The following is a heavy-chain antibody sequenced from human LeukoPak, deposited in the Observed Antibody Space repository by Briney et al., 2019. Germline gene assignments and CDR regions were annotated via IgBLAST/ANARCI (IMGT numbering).Heavy chain of an antibody. CDR3: ARGGGSYGWFDP. CDR1: GFNSSNYW. Sequence: GGSLRLSCAASGFNSSNYWMHWVRQGPGKGLVWVSRIDSDGSSTNYADSVKGRFTISRDSAKNTLYLQMNSLRAEDTAVYYCARGGGSYGWFDPWGQGTLVTVSS. J-gene: IGHJ5*02. V-gene: IGHV3-74*01. D-gene: IGHD3-16*01. CDR2: IDSDGSST.